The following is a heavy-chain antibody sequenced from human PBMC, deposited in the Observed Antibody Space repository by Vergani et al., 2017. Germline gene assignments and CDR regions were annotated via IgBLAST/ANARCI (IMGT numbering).Heavy chain of an antibody. CDR3: ATQRRYYDSSGYSGHVVLFDY. Sequence: QLQLQESGPGLVKPSETLSLTCTVSGGSISSSSYYWGWIRQPPGKGLEWIGSIYYSGSTYYNPSLKSRVTISVDTSTNQFSLKLSSVTAADTSVYYCATQRRYYDSSGYSGHVVLFDYWGQGTLVTVSS. D-gene: IGHD3-22*01. CDR2: IYYSGST. V-gene: IGHV4-39*01. J-gene: IGHJ4*02. CDR1: GGSISSSSYY.